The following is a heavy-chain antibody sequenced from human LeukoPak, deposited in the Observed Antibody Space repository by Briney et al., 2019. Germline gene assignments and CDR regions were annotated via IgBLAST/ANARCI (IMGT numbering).Heavy chain of an antibody. J-gene: IGHJ4*02. D-gene: IGHD2-8*01. CDR3: ARDASRYCTNGVCYKDDLDY. V-gene: IGHV1-2*02. CDR2: INPNSGGT. Sequence: GASVKVSRKASGYTFTGYYMHWVRQAPGQGPEWMGWINPNSGGTNYAQKFQGRVTMTRDTSISTAYMELSRLRSDDTAVYYCARDASRYCTNGVCYKDDLDYWGQGTLVTVSS. CDR1: GYTFTGYY.